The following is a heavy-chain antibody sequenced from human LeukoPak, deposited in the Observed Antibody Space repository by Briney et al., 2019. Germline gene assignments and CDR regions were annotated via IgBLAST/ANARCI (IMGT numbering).Heavy chain of an antibody. CDR2: ISGSGGST. Sequence: GGSLRLSCAASGFTFSSYWMHWVRQAPGKGLVWVSAISGSGGSTYYADSVKGRFTISRDNSKNTLYLQMNSLRAEDTAVYYCAKVGRSLEWLLRDDAFDIWGQGTMVTVSS. CDR3: AKVGRSLEWLLRDDAFDI. V-gene: IGHV3-23*01. CDR1: GFTFSSYW. J-gene: IGHJ3*02. D-gene: IGHD3-3*01.